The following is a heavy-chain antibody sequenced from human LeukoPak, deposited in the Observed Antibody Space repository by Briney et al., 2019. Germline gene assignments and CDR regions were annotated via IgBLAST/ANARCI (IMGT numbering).Heavy chain of an antibody. D-gene: IGHD3-10*01. Sequence: PGGSLRLGCAASGFTFSSYAMTWVRQAKGKGLEWVSSPSGSGGGTWYAGSVKGRFTISRDNSNNVMYLQMTSLRAEDTAIYYCAKDRTPYSRSGGYYLGAFDLWGHGTMVIVSS. CDR3: AKDRTPYSRSGGYYLGAFDL. J-gene: IGHJ3*01. CDR1: GFTFSSYA. CDR2: PSGSGGGT. V-gene: IGHV3-23*01.